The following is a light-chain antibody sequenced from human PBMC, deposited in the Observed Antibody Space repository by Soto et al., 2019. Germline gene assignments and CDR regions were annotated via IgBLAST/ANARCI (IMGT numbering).Light chain of an antibody. CDR1: SSSIGSNF. CDR2: RNN. Sequence: QSVLPQPPSASVTPGQRVTISCSGSSSSIGSNFVSWYQQLPGTAPKLLIYRNNQRPSGVPDRCSGSKSGTSASLAISGLRSEDEADYYCAAWDDSLSGRVFGGGTQLTVL. V-gene: IGLV1-47*01. J-gene: IGLJ2*01. CDR3: AAWDDSLSGRV.